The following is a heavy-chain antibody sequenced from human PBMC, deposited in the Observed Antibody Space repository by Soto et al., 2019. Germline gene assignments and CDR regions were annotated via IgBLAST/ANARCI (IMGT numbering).Heavy chain of an antibody. CDR3: ARDRGSTMTGDALDI. D-gene: IGHD3-16*01. J-gene: IGHJ3*02. CDR1: GASISGGHW. V-gene: IGHV4-4*02. Sequence: QVQLQESGPGLVKPSGTLSLTCVVSGASISGGHWWSWVRQSPGKGLEWIGEIYQSGSTNYNPSLKSRVIISVDTSKNQFSLKLTSVTAADTALYYCARDRGSTMTGDALDIWGQGTMVTVSS. CDR2: IYQSGST.